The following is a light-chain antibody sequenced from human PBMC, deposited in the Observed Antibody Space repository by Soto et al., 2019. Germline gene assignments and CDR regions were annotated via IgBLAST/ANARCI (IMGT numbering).Light chain of an antibody. J-gene: IGLJ2*01. CDR3: HVWDSRSDHVV. CDR2: HDS. CDR1: NIGSKS. V-gene: IGLV3-21*04. Sequence: SYELTQPPSVSVAPGKTAKITCWGNNIGSKSVHWYQQKPGQAPVLVIYHDSARPSGIPERFSGSNSGNTATLTISRVEAGDEADYYCHVWDSRSDHVVFGGGTKVTV.